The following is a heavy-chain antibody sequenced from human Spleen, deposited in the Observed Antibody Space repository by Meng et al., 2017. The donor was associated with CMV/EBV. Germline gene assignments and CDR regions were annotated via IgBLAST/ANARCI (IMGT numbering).Heavy chain of an antibody. CDR2: ISAYNGNT. J-gene: IGHJ4*02. V-gene: IGHV1-18*01. CDR3: ARDLVDTAMVRFDY. CDR1: GYTFTSYG. D-gene: IGHD5-18*01. Sequence: KASGYTFTSYGIRWVRQAPGQGLEWMGWISAYNGNTNYAQKLQGRVTMTTDTSTSTAYMELRSLRSDDTAVYYCARDLVDTAMVRFDYWGQGTLVTVSS.